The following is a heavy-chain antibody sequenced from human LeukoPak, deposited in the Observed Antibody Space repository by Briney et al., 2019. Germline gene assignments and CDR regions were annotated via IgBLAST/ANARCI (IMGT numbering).Heavy chain of an antibody. CDR1: TFPVNSTY. CDR3: ARDKKRNSYGHNYYGMDV. CDR2: IHSGGST. Sequence: PGGSLRLSCVASTFPVNSTYMNWVRQAPGKGLEWVSVIHSGGSTYYADSVKGRFTISRDTSKNMLYLQMNSLRPEDTALYYCARDKKRNSYGHNYYGMDVWGQGTTVTVSS. D-gene: IGHD5-18*01. V-gene: IGHV3-66*02. J-gene: IGHJ6*02.